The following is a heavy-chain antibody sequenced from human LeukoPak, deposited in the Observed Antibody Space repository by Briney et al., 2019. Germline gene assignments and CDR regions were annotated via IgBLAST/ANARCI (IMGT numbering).Heavy chain of an antibody. CDR2: IKSKTDGGTT. CDR3: TTDLRYSGYDFDY. D-gene: IGHD5-12*01. Sequence: GGSLRLSCAASGFTFSNAWMSWVRQAPGKGLEWVGRIKSKTDGGTTDYAALVKGRFTISRDDSKNTLYLQMNSLKTEDTAVYYCTTDLRYSGYDFDYWGQGTLVTVSS. CDR1: GFTFSNAW. J-gene: IGHJ4*02. V-gene: IGHV3-15*01.